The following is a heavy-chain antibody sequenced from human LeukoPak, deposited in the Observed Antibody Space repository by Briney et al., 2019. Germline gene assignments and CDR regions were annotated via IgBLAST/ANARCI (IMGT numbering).Heavy chain of an antibody. CDR2: MNPNNGGT. J-gene: IGHJ6*02. D-gene: IGHD3-3*01. CDR3: ARGAIFGVTPRGYGMDV. CDR1: GYTFTIYD. V-gene: IGHV1-8*01. Sequence: ASVKVSCKASGYTFTIYDVNWVRQAPGQGLEWVGWMNPNNGGTVYAQKFQGRVTMTRDTSTGTLYMELNSLKSEDTAVYYCARGAIFGVTPRGYGMDVWGQGTTVTVSS.